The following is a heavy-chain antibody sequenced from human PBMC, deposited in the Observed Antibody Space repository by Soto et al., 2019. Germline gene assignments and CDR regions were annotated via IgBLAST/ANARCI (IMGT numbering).Heavy chain of an antibody. D-gene: IGHD5-12*01. V-gene: IGHV3-33*01. CDR3: ARTRATISSEIDY. CDR2: IWYDGSNK. CDR1: GFTFSSYG. J-gene: IGHJ4*02. Sequence: GGSLRLSCAASGFTFSSYGMHWVRQAPGKGLEWVAVIWYDGSNKYYADSVKGRFTISRDNSKNTLYLQMNSLRAEDTAVYYCARTRATISSEIDYWGQGTLVTVSS.